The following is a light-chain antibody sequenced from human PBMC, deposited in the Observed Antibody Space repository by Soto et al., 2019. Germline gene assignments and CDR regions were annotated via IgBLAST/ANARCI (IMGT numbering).Light chain of an antibody. CDR1: TSNIGSDT. CDR3: ATWDDSLNGWV. CDR2: SNN. Sequence: QSVLTQPPSASGTPGQRGTISCSGSTSNIGSDTVSWYQQLPGTAPKLLIYSNNRRPSGVPDRFSGSKSGTSASLAISGLQSEDEADYHCATWDDSLNGWVFGGGTKLTVL. J-gene: IGLJ3*02. V-gene: IGLV1-44*01.